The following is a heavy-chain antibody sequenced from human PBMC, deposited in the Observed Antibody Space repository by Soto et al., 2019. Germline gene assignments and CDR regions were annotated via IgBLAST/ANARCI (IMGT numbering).Heavy chain of an antibody. J-gene: IGHJ5*02. D-gene: IGHD6-13*01. Sequence: SETLSLTCAVYGGSFSGYYWSWIRQPPGKGLEWIGEINHSGSTNYNPSLKSRVTISVDTSKNQFSLKLSSVTAADTAVYYCARGANMAAADSPNMNWCDPWGQGTLVTVSS. CDR2: INHSGST. CDR1: GGSFSGYY. CDR3: ARGANMAAADSPNMNWCDP. V-gene: IGHV4-34*01.